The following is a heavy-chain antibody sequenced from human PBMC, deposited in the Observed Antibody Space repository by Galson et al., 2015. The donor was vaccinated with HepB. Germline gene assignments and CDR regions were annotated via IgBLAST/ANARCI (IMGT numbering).Heavy chain of an antibody. J-gene: IGHJ6*02. D-gene: IGHD1-20*01. Sequence: SVKVSCKASGYTFTNYAINWVRQAPGQGLEWMGWINPNTGEPTYAQDFPGRFAFSLDTSATTAHMQLSSLMTEDTAVYYCARVTSTHNFGRSRYSFYYYGMHVWGQGTAVTVPS. CDR1: GYTFTNYA. CDR2: INPNTGEP. CDR3: ARVTSTHNFGRSRYSFYYYGMHV. V-gene: IGHV7-4-1*02.